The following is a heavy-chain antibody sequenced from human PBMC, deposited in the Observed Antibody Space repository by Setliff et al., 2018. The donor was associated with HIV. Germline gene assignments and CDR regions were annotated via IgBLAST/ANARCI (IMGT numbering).Heavy chain of an antibody. D-gene: IGHD1-26*01. CDR3: ARADSGDYSGFDL. J-gene: IGHJ5*02. Sequence: GESLKISCQGFGYSFTSYWIGWVRQMPGKGLEWMGIIYPGDSDTRYSPSFEGQATISADKSISTAYLQWSSLKASDTAMYYCARADSGDYSGFDLWGQGTRVTVSS. V-gene: IGHV5-51*01. CDR2: IYPGDSDT. CDR1: GYSFTSYW.